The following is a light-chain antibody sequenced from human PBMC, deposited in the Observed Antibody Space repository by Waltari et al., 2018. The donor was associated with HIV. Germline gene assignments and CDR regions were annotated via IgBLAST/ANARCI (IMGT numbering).Light chain of an antibody. CDR2: SSN. CDR3: MLFFRTSYL. CDR1: TGPVGSGHY. Sequence: QTVVTQESSMTVSPGGTVTLTCNSATGPVGSGHYVNWFQQKPGQSPRPLIYSSNRRHPWSPYLFSASLVGDRAVLTLSNVWPDDQADYYCMLFFRTSYLFGGGTRVTVL. J-gene: IGLJ2*01. V-gene: IGLV7-43*01.